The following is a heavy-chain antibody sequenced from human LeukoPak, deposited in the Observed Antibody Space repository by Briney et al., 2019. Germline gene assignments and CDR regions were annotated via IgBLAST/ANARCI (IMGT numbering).Heavy chain of an antibody. J-gene: IGHJ5*02. CDR3: ARHVSDCSAGSCYSYFDP. Sequence: SSETLSLTCTVSGDSISRSSPYWGWIRQPPGKGLEWIGSFQYGGATYYNPSLKSRVTKSVDTSKSQFSLKLNSVTAADTAVYYCARHVSDCSAGSCYSYFDPWGQGTLVTVSS. V-gene: IGHV4-39*01. CDR1: GDSISRSSPY. CDR2: FQYGGAT. D-gene: IGHD2-15*01.